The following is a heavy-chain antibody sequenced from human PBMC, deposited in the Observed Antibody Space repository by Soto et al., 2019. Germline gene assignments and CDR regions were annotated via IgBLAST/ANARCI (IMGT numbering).Heavy chain of an antibody. CDR1: GFTFGYYA. V-gene: IGHV3-49*03. J-gene: IGHJ3*02. CDR2: IRSKAYGGTT. CDR3: TRDDPRYCSSTSCYYHDAFDI. Sequence: GGSLRLSCTAAGFTFGYYAMSWFRQAPGKGLEWVGFIRSKAYGGTTEYAASVKGRFTISRDDSKSIAYLQMNSLKTEDTAVYYCTRDDPRYCSSTSCYYHDAFDIWGQGTMVTVSS. D-gene: IGHD2-2*01.